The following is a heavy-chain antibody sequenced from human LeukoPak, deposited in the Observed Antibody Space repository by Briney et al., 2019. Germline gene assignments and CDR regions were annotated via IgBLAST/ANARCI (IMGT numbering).Heavy chain of an antibody. CDR3: AKGAYDILTGYPDY. Sequence: SLRLSCAASGFTFDDYAMHWVRQAPGKGLEWVSGISWNSGSIGYADSVKGRFTISRDNAKNSLYLQMNSLRAEDTALYYCAKGAYDILTGYPDYWGQGTLVTVSS. CDR1: GFTFDDYA. D-gene: IGHD3-9*01. J-gene: IGHJ4*02. CDR2: ISWNSGSI. V-gene: IGHV3-9*01.